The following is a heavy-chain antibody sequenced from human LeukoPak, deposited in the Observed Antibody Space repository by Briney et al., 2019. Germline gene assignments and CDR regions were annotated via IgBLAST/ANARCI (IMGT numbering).Heavy chain of an antibody. V-gene: IGHV3-66*01. J-gene: IGHJ5*02. CDR3: ARDVGYSSDDFT. Sequence: GGSLRLSCAASGFTVSSTYMSWVRQAPGKGLQWVSVIYSGGGTYCAASVKGRFTISRDNSNNTVFLQMNNLRAEDTAVYYCARDVGYSSDDFTWGQGVLVIVSS. CDR2: IYSGGGT. D-gene: IGHD5-12*01. CDR1: GFTVSSTY.